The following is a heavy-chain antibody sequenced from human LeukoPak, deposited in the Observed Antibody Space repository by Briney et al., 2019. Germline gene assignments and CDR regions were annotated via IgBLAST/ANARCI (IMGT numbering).Heavy chain of an antibody. CDR1: GDSVSSNSAA. D-gene: IGHD6-13*01. Sequence: SQTLSLTCAIFGDSVSSNSAAWTWIRQSPSRGLEWLGRTYYRSKWYNDYAVSVKSRITINPDTSKNQFSLQLNSVTPEDTAVYYCARGIAAAGTIYYYGMDVWGKGTTVTVSS. J-gene: IGHJ6*04. V-gene: IGHV6-1*01. CDR3: ARGIAAAGTIYYYGMDV. CDR2: TYYRSKWYN.